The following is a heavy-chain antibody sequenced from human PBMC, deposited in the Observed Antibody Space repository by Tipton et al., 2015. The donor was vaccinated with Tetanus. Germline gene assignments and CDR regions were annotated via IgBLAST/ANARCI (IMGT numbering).Heavy chain of an antibody. J-gene: IGHJ4*02. CDR1: GGSFSGYY. D-gene: IGHD3-10*01. CDR2: INHSGST. CDR3: ASSLWFGELSYYFDY. V-gene: IGHV4-34*01. Sequence: TLSLTCAVYGGSFSGYYWSWIRQPPGKGLEWIGEINHSGSTNYNPSLKSRVTISVDTSKNQFSLKLSSVTAADTAVHYCASSLWFGELSYYFDYWGQGTLVTVSS.